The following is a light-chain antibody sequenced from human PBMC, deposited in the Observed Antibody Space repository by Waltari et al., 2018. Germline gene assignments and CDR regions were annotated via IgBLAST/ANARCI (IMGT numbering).Light chain of an antibody. CDR3: SSYTRTTTLWV. V-gene: IGLV2-14*03. Sequence: QSALTQPASVSGSPGQSITISCTGTSSAVGAYNRVSWYQQHPGKAPKLIIFDVSKRPSGVSNRFSGSKSGDTASLSISGLQAEDEADYYCSSYTRTTTLWVFGGGTKLTVL. J-gene: IGLJ3*02. CDR1: SSAVGAYNR. CDR2: DVS.